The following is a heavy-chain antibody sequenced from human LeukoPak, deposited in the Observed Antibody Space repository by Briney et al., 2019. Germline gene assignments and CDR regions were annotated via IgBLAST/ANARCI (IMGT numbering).Heavy chain of an antibody. J-gene: IGHJ5*02. D-gene: IGHD3-16*01. CDR2: INPNSGGT. Sequence: ASVKASCKASGYTFTGYYMHWVRQAPGQGLEWMGWINPNSGGTNYAQKFQGWVTMTRDTSISTAYMELSRLRSDDTAVYYCARGPAGLGIQRGWFDPGAREPWSPSPQ. CDR1: GYTFTGYY. CDR3: ARGPAGLGIQRGWFDP. V-gene: IGHV1-2*04.